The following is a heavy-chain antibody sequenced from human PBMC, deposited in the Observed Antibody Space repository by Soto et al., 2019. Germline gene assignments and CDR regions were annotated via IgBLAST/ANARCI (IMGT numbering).Heavy chain of an antibody. CDR2: IWYDGSNK. CDR3: ARGAGEGFGELLHYYYYMYV. J-gene: IGHJ6*03. CDR1: GFTFSSYG. V-gene: IGHV3-33*01. Sequence: GGSLRLSCAASGFTFSSYGMHWVRQAPGKGLEWVAVIWYDGSNKYYADSVKGRFTISRDNSKNTLYLQMNSLRAEDTAVYYCARGAGEGFGELLHYYYYMYVWGKGTTVTVSS. D-gene: IGHD3-10*01.